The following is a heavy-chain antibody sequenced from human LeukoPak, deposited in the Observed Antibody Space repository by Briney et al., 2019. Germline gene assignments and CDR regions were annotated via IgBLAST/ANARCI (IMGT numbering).Heavy chain of an antibody. J-gene: IGHJ4*02. CDR1: GGSFSGYY. V-gene: IGHV4-34*01. CDR2: INHSGST. Sequence: SETLSLTCAVYGGSFSGYYWSWIRQPPGKGLEWIGEINHSGSTNYNPSLKSRVTISVDTSKNQFSLKLSSVTAADTAVYYCARVPRLPGYYRVSLSYFDYWGQGTLVTVSS. CDR3: ARVPRLPGYYRVSLSYFDY. D-gene: IGHD3-9*01.